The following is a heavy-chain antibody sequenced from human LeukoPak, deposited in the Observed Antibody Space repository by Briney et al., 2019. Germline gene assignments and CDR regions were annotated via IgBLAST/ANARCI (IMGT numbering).Heavy chain of an antibody. CDR3: ARDYFEDVDILTGYSGN. CDR2: IWYDGSNK. J-gene: IGHJ4*02. Sequence: QPGGSLRLSCAASGFTFSSYGMHWVRQAPGKGLEWVAVIWYDGSNKYYADSVKGRFTISRDNAKNSLYLQMNSLRAEDTAVYYCARDYFEDVDILTGYSGNWGQGTLVTVSS. V-gene: IGHV3-33*01. CDR1: GFTFSSYG. D-gene: IGHD3-9*01.